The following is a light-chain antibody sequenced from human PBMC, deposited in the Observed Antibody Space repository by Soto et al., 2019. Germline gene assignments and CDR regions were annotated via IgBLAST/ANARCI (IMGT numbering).Light chain of an antibody. CDR3: QTWGTGIEV. J-gene: IGLJ3*02. CDR2: LNSDGSH. CDR1: SGHSSYT. V-gene: IGLV4-69*01. Sequence: QPVLTQSPSASASLGASVKLTCTLSSGHSSYTIAWHQQQPEKGPRYLMTLNSDGSHSKRDGIPDRFSGSSSGAERYLSISSLQSEDEADYYCQTWGTGIEVFGGGTKLTVL.